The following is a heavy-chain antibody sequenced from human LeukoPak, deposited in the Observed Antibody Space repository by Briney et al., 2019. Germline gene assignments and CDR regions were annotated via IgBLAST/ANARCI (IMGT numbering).Heavy chain of an antibody. CDR2: ISGTGGNT. V-gene: IGHV3-23*01. D-gene: IGHD5-12*01. J-gene: IGHJ4*02. Sequence: GGSLRLSCAASGFTFSSYAMSWLRQAPGKGLEWGSGISGTGGNTYYADSVKGRFTISRDNSKNTLYLQINSLRAEDTAVYYCAKDRYSGSPYYFDYWAQGTLVTVSS. CDR1: GFTFSSYA. CDR3: AKDRYSGSPYYFDY.